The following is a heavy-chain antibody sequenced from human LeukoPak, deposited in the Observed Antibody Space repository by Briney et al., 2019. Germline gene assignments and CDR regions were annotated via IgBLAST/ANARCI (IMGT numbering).Heavy chain of an antibody. Sequence: PGGSLRLSCTASGFTFGDYAMSWVRQAPGKGLEWVGFIRSKAYGGTTEYAASVKGRFTISRDDSKGIAYLQMNSLKTEDTAVYYCTRDRGPSYYYDSSGLDFDYWGQGTLVTVSS. V-gene: IGHV3-49*04. D-gene: IGHD3-22*01. J-gene: IGHJ4*02. CDR1: GFTFGDYA. CDR3: TRDRGPSYYYDSSGLDFDY. CDR2: IRSKAYGGTT.